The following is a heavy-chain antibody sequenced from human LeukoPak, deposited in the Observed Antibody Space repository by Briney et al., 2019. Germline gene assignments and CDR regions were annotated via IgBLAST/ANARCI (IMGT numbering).Heavy chain of an antibody. CDR1: GYSISSGYY. CDR3: ARVDYGGNAEWFH. V-gene: IGHV4-38-2*02. CDR2: IYHIGST. Sequence: PSETLSLTCTVSGYSISSGYYWGWIRQPPGKGLEWIGSIYHIGSTYYNPSLKSRVTISVDTSKNQFSLNLSSVTAADTAVYYCARVDYGGNAEWFHWGQGTLVTVSS. D-gene: IGHD4-23*01. J-gene: IGHJ4*02.